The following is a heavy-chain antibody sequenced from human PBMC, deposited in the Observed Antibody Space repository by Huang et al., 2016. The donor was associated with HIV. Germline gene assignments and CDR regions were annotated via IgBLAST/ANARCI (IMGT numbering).Heavy chain of an antibody. Sequence: QVQLKQSGAEVKKPGASVKVSCKASGYTFSSNDINWVQQATGQGLEWMGWMNPNSGNHGYAQEFRGRVTFSRDTSTTTAYMELSSLTIEDTAVYYCARGLQGYSIGYYYFDSWGQGTLITVSS. V-gene: IGHV1-8*03. D-gene: IGHD3-22*01. CDR3: ARGLQGYSIGYYYFDS. CDR2: MNPNSGNH. J-gene: IGHJ4*02. CDR1: GYTFSSND.